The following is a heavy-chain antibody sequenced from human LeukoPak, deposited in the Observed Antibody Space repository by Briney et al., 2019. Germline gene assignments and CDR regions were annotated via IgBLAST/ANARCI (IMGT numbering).Heavy chain of an antibody. Sequence: GGSLRLSCAASGFTFSSYAMHWVRKAPGRALEWVSSITSSGTYIFYADSVKGRFTISRDNAKNSLYLQMNSLGPEDTAVYYCARDPYSGNYGNYYYYYMDVWGKGTTVTISS. J-gene: IGHJ6*03. D-gene: IGHD1-26*01. V-gene: IGHV3-21*01. CDR2: ITSSGTYI. CDR1: GFTFSSYA. CDR3: ARDPYSGNYGNYYYYYMDV.